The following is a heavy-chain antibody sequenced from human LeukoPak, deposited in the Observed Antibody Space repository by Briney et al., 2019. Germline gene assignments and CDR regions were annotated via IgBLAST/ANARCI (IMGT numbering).Heavy chain of an antibody. CDR2: INSDGDNT. D-gene: IGHD4-17*01. CDR3: ARLYGDYDPIDH. CDR1: GFSFNSYW. Sequence: GGSLRLSCAASGFSFNSYWMHWVRQAPGKGLVWVSRINSDGDNTIYADSVKGRFTISRDNAKNMLYLQMNSLRAEDTAVYYCARLYGDYDPIDHWGQGTLVTVSS. J-gene: IGHJ4*02. V-gene: IGHV3-74*01.